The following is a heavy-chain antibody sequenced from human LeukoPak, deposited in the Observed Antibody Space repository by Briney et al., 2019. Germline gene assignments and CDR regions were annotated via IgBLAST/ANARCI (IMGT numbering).Heavy chain of an antibody. CDR2: IYYSGST. D-gene: IGHD6-13*01. CDR1: GGSISRYY. V-gene: IGHV4-59*01. CDR3: ARSYSSSWYGDFQH. J-gene: IGHJ1*01. Sequence: SETLSLTCTVSGGSISRYYWSWIRQPPGKGLEWIGFIYYSGSTNYNPSLKSRVTISLDTSKNQFSLKLSSVTAADTAVYYCARSYSSSWYGDFQHWGQGTLVTVSS.